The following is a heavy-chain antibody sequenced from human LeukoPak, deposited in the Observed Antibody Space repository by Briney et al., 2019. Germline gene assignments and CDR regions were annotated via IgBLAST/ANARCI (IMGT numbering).Heavy chain of an antibody. CDR2: ISYSGTT. Sequence: PSETLSLTCTVSSGSISTSSYCWGWIRQPPGKGLEWIGSISYSGTTYYNPSLKSRVTISVDTSNNQFSLRLTSVTAADTAVYFCARHPSSAWHADLWGHGTLVTVSS. CDR1: SGSISTSSYC. J-gene: IGHJ5*02. D-gene: IGHD6-25*01. CDR3: ARHPSSAWHADL. V-gene: IGHV4-39*01.